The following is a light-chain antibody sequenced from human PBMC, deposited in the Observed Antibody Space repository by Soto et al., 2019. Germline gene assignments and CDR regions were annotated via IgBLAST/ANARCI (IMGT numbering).Light chain of an antibody. Sequence: QPVLTQPPSASGAPGQRVALSCSGGGSNIGTNTVNWYQRVPGTAPKLLIHNNNQRPSGVPDRFSGSKSGTSASLAISGLQSADEADYFCAAWDDNLRGPIFGGGTKLTVL. J-gene: IGLJ2*01. CDR2: NNN. V-gene: IGLV1-44*01. CDR3: AAWDDNLRGPI. CDR1: GSNIGTNT.